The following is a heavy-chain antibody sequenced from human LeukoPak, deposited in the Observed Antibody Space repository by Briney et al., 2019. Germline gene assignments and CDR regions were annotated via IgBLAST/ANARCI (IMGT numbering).Heavy chain of an antibody. V-gene: IGHV3-30*03. CDR1: GFTFSSYG. CDR3: ATLGYCSSTSCYNDLYYYGMDV. Sequence: GRSLRLSCAASGFTFSSYGMHWVRQAPGKGLEWVAVISYDGSNKYYADSVKGRFTISRDNSKNTLYLQMNSLRAEDTAVYYCATLGYCSSTSCYNDLYYYGMDVWGQGTTVTVSS. CDR2: ISYDGSNK. D-gene: IGHD2-2*02. J-gene: IGHJ6*02.